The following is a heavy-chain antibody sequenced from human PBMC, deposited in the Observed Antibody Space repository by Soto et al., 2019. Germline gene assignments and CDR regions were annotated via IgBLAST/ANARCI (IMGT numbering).Heavy chain of an antibody. CDR2: ISGRGDST. J-gene: IGHJ4*02. CDR1: GFTFVSYA. Sequence: GGSLRLSCAASGFTFVSYAMSWVRQAPGKGLEWVSVISGRGDSTSYADSVRGRFTMSRDNSQNALYLQMNSLRGEDTAVYYCAKGVQSGDQGHFDSWGQGILVTVSS. CDR3: AKGVQSGDQGHFDS. V-gene: IGHV3-23*01. D-gene: IGHD4-17*01.